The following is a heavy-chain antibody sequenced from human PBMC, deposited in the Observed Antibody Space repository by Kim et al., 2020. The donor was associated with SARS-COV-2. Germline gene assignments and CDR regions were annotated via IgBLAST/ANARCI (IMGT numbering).Heavy chain of an antibody. CDR2: FYYRGN. Sequence: SETLSLTCTVSGDSISSSNDYWGWIRRPPGKGLEWIASFYYRGNFHNPSLKSRVIVSTDTSKNEFSLTLISVTAADTAVYFCARALRLKDDAFDVWGQGTMVTVSS. J-gene: IGHJ3*01. V-gene: IGHV4-39*01. CDR3: ARALRLKDDAFDV. CDR1: GDSISSSNDY.